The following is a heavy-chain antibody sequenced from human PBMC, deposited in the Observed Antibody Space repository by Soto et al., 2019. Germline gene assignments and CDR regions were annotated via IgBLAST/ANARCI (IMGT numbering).Heavy chain of an antibody. CDR2: INHSGRV. CDR3: VSQRTTVPTQAYFDY. V-gene: IGHV4-34*01. D-gene: IGHD4-17*01. J-gene: IGHJ4*02. Sequence: SETLSLTCAVYGGSFSGHSWTWIRQSPGKGLEWIGDINHSGRVNYSPSLKSRVTISLDTSKNQFSLTLSAVTAADTAVYFCVSQRTTVPTQAYFDYWGPGALVTVSS. CDR1: GGSFSGHS.